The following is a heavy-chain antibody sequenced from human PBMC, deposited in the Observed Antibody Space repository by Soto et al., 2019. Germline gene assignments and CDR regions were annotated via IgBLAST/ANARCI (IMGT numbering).Heavy chain of an antibody. J-gene: IGHJ6*02. V-gene: IGHV1-69*13. D-gene: IGHD6-19*01. CDR1: GGTFSSYA. Sequence: SVKVSCKASGGTFSSYAVSWVRQAPGQGLDWMGGIIPIFGTANYAQKFQGRVTITADESTSTAYMELSSLRSEDTAVYYCAILIHSSGWYSYYYYGMDVWGQGTTVTVSS. CDR2: IIPIFGTA. CDR3: AILIHSSGWYSYYYYGMDV.